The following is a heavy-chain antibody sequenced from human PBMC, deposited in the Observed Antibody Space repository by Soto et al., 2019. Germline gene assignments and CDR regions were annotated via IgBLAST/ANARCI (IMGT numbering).Heavy chain of an antibody. Sequence: QVQLQESGPGLVKPSETLSLTCTVSGGSVSSGSYYWSWIRQPPGKGLEWIGYIYYSGSTNYNPSLQSRVTISVVTSKNQCSLKLSSVTAADTAVYYCARGIEGWYQGRYYYGMDVWGQGTTVTVSS. V-gene: IGHV4-61*01. D-gene: IGHD6-19*01. CDR2: IYYSGST. J-gene: IGHJ6*02. CDR3: ARGIEGWYQGRYYYGMDV. CDR1: GGSVSSGSYY.